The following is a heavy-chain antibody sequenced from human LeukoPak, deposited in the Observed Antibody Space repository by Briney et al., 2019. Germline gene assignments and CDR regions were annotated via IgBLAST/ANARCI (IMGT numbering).Heavy chain of an antibody. CDR2: ISWYSGSI. V-gene: IGHV3-9*01. D-gene: IGHD1-1*01. Sequence: HAGGSLRLSCAASGFTFDDYAMHWVRHAPGKGLEWVSGISWYSGSIVYADSVKGRFTISRDNAKNSLYLQMNSLRAEDTAFYYCAKGPPPLKLEPTFDYWGQGTLVTVSS. CDR3: AKGPPPLKLEPTFDY. CDR1: GFTFDDYA. J-gene: IGHJ4*02.